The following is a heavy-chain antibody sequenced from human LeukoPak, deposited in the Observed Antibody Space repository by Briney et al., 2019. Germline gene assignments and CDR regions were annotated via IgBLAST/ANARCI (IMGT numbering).Heavy chain of an antibody. CDR2: ISGSGGST. CDR3: AKAHLDYGGTYFDY. Sequence: TGGSLRLSCAASGFTFSSYAMSWVRQAPGKGLEWVSAISGSGGSTYYADSVKGRFTISRDNSKNTLYLQMNSLRAEDTAVYYCAKAHLDYGGTYFDYWGQGTLVTVSS. V-gene: IGHV3-23*01. D-gene: IGHD4-17*01. J-gene: IGHJ4*02. CDR1: GFTFSSYA.